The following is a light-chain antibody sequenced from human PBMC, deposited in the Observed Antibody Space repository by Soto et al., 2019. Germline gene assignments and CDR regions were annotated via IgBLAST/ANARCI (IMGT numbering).Light chain of an antibody. Sequence: EIVLTQSPGTLSLSPGERATLSCRASQSFSNSYLGWYQQKPGQAPRLLIYSASSRATGIPDRFSGSGSGTDFTLTISRLEPEDFAVYYCQQYVRLPWTFGQGTKVHIK. CDR1: QSFSNSY. J-gene: IGKJ1*01. V-gene: IGKV3-20*01. CDR2: SAS. CDR3: QQYVRLPWT.